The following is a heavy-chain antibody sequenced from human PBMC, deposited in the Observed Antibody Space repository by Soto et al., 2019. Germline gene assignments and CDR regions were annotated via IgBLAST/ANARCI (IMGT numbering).Heavy chain of an antibody. J-gene: IGHJ6*02. CDR2: ISGSGGST. CDR1: GFTFSSYA. D-gene: IGHD5-12*01. Sequence: EVQLLESGGGLVQPGGSLRLSCAASGFTFSSYAMSWVRQAPGKGLEWVSAISGSGGSTYYADSEKGRFTISRDNSKNTLYLQMNSLRAEDTAVYYCAKDQGYSGYDYYYSYGMDVWGQGTTVTVSS. CDR3: AKDQGYSGYDYYYSYGMDV. V-gene: IGHV3-23*01.